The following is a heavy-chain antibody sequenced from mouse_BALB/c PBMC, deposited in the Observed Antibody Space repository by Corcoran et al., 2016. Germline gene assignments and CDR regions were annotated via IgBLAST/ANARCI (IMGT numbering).Heavy chain of an antibody. CDR1: GYSFTGYY. D-gene: IGHD1-2*01. Sequence: EVQLQQSGPELVKPGASVKISCKASGYSFTGYYMHWVKQSHVKSLEWIGRINPYNGATSYNQNFKDKASLTVDKSSSTAYMELHSLTSEDSAVYYCARLPIHYYDYWGQGTTLTVSS. CDR2: INPYNGAT. CDR3: ARLPIHYYDY. J-gene: IGHJ2*01. V-gene: IGHV1-26*01.